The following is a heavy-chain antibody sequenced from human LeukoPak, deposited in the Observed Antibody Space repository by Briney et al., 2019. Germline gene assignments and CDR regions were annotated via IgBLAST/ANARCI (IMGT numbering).Heavy chain of an antibody. CDR2: IYYSGST. Sequence: PSETLSLTCTVSGGSISSSSYYWGWIRQPPGKGLEWIGSIYYSGSTYYNPSLKSRVTISVDTSKNQFSLKLSSVTAADTAVHYCARGIVGATWAHFDYWGQGTLVTVSP. CDR3: ARGIVGATWAHFDY. V-gene: IGHV4-39*01. D-gene: IGHD1-26*01. J-gene: IGHJ4*02. CDR1: GGSISSSSYY.